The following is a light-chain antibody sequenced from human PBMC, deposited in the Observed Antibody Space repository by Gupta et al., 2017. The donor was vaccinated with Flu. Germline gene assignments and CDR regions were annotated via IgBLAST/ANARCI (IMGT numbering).Light chain of an antibody. V-gene: IGKV3-11*01. J-gene: IGKJ4*02. CDR2: DAS. CDR1: QSVSSY. CDR3: QQRSNWPPLT. Sequence: EIVLTQSPATLSLSPGERATLSCRASQSVSSYLAWYQQKPGQAPRLLIYDASNRATGIPARVSGSGSGTDFTLTISRLEPEDFAVYYCQQRSNWPPLTFGGGTKVEIK.